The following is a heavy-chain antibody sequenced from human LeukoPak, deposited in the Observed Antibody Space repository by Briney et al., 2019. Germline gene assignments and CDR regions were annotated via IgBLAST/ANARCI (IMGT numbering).Heavy chain of an antibody. J-gene: IGHJ5*02. CDR2: IVVASGNT. Sequence: TSVKVSCKASGFTFTNSAMQWVRQARGQRLEWIGWIVVASGNTKYAQKFQERVTITRDMSTSTAYMELSSLSPEDTAVYYCAREGGSSYGYAYHWGQGTLVTVSS. CDR1: GFTFTNSA. CDR3: AREGGSSYGYAYH. V-gene: IGHV1-58*02. D-gene: IGHD5-18*01.